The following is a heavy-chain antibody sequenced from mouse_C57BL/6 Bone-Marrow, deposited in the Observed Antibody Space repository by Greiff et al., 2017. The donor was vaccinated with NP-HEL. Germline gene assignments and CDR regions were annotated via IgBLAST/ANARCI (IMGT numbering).Heavy chain of an antibody. CDR3: ARYDYGSSYGFAY. Sequence: QVQLQQPGAELVMPGASVKLSCKASGYTFTSYWMHWVKQRPGQGLEWIGEIDPSDSYTNYNQKFKGQSTLTVDKSSSTAYLQRSSLTSEDSAVYYCARYDYGSSYGFAYWGQGTLVTVSA. J-gene: IGHJ3*01. D-gene: IGHD1-1*01. CDR2: IDPSDSYT. CDR1: GYTFTSYW. V-gene: IGHV1-69*01.